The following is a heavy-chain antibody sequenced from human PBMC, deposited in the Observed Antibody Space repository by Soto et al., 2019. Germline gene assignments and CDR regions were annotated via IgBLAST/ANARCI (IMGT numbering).Heavy chain of an antibody. CDR3: AKILVSGNYLDAFDI. CDR2: IRGGGSST. V-gene: IGHV3-23*01. D-gene: IGHD1-26*01. J-gene: IGHJ3*02. Sequence: PGGSLRVSCAASGFTVSSYVMSWVRQAPGKGLEWVSGIRGGGSSTYYADSVKGRFTISRDNSKNTLSLQMTSLRAEDTAVYYCAKILVSGNYLDAFDIWGRGTMVTVSS. CDR1: GFTVSSYV.